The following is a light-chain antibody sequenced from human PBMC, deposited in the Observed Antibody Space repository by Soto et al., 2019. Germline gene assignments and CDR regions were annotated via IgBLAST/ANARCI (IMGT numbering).Light chain of an antibody. CDR1: QTIGSN. J-gene: IGKJ4*01. Sequence: EIVMTQTPLTLYVSPGESATLSFRASQTIGSNLAWYQQKPGQAPRLLIYRASTRATGITATFSGSGSGTEFTLTISSLQSEDFAVYHCEQYHSWPFSFGGGTKVEI. CDR3: EQYHSWPFS. CDR2: RAS. V-gene: IGKV3-15*01.